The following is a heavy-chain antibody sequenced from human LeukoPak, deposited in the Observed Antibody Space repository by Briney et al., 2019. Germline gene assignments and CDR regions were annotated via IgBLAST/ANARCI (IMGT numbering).Heavy chain of an antibody. J-gene: IGHJ3*02. CDR1: GFTFSSYW. D-gene: IGHD1/OR15-1a*01. CDR2: IKQDGSEK. CDR3: AREAYNWNIDVFDI. Sequence: GGSLRLSCAASGFTFSSYWMSWVRQAPGKGLAWVANIKQDGSEKYYVDSVKGRFTISRDNAKNSLYLQMNSVRAEDTAVYYCAREAYNWNIDVFDIWGQGTMVTVSS. V-gene: IGHV3-7*01.